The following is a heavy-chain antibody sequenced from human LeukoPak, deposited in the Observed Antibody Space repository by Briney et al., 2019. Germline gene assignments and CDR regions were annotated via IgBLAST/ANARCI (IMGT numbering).Heavy chain of an antibody. CDR3: ARDEEGYDYGDYCPGY. D-gene: IGHD4-17*01. CDR2: ISYDGSNK. CDR1: GFTFSDHY. J-gene: IGHJ4*02. Sequence: PGGCLRLSCVASGFTFSDHYMDWVRQAPGKGLEWVAVISYDGSNKYYADSVKGRFTISRDNSKNTLYLQMNSLRAEDTAVYYCARDEEGYDYGDYCPGYWGQGTLVTVSS. V-gene: IGHV3-30-3*01.